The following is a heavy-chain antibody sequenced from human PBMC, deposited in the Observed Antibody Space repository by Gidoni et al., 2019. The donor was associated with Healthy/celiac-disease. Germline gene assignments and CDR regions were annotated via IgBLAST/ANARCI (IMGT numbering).Heavy chain of an antibody. D-gene: IGHD6-25*01. Sequence: EVQLVESGGVLVKPERSLRLSCAASGFHFSSYSLNWVRQAPGNGLEWVSSISSSSSYIYYADSVKGRFTISRDNAKNSLYLQMNSLRAEDTAVYYCARDVGGPGFYWGQGTLVTVSS. V-gene: IGHV3-21*01. CDR3: ARDVGGPGFY. CDR1: GFHFSSYS. J-gene: IGHJ4*02. CDR2: ISSSSSYI.